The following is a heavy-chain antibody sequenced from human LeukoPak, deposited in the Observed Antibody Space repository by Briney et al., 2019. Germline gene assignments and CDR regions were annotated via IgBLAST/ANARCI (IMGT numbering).Heavy chain of an antibody. Sequence: ASVKVSCTASGCTFSSYAISWVRQAPGQGLEWRGGIIPIFGTASYAQKFQGRVTITADKSTSTAYMELSSLRSEDTAVYYCARGPAAMGNPTDWFDPWGQGTLVTVSS. J-gene: IGHJ5*02. CDR2: IIPIFGTA. V-gene: IGHV1-69*06. D-gene: IGHD2-2*01. CDR1: GCTFSSYA. CDR3: ARGPAAMGNPTDWFDP.